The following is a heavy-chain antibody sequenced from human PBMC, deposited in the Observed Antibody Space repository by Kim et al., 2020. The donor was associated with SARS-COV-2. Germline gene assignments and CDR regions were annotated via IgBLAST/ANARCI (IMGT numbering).Heavy chain of an antibody. V-gene: IGHV1-69*04. Sequence: SVKVSCKASGGTFSSYAISWVRQAPGQGLEWMGRIIPILGIANYAQKFQGRVTITADKSTSTAYMELSSLRSEDTAVYYCASIPSDGGSYEGIFDYWGRGTLVTVSS. CDR2: IIPILGIA. J-gene: IGHJ4*02. D-gene: IGHD1-26*01. CDR3: ASIPSDGGSYEGIFDY. CDR1: GGTFSSYA.